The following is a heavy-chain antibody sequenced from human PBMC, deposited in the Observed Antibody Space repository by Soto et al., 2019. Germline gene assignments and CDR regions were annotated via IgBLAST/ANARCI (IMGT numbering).Heavy chain of an antibody. V-gene: IGHV4-31*03. J-gene: IGHJ4*02. D-gene: IGHD3-22*01. CDR1: GGSISSGGYY. Sequence: PSETLSLTCTVSGGSISSGGYYWSWIRQHPGKGLEWIGYIYYSGSTYYNPSLKSRVTISVDTSKNQFSLKLSSVTAADTAVYYCARVNYYDSSGYHYYFDYWGQGTLVTVSS. CDR2: IYYSGST. CDR3: ARVNYYDSSGYHYYFDY.